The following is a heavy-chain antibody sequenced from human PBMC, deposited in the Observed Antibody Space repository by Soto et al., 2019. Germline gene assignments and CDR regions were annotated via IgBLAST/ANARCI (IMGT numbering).Heavy chain of an antibody. CDR1: GGTFSSYA. Sequence: VASVKVSCKASGGTFSSYAISWVRQAPGQGLEWMGGIIPIFGTANYAQKFQGRVTITADESTSTAYMELSSLRSEDTAVYYCALWEPQRQYFDYWGQGTPVTVSS. D-gene: IGHD1-26*01. CDR3: ALWEPQRQYFDY. V-gene: IGHV1-69*13. CDR2: IIPIFGTA. J-gene: IGHJ4*02.